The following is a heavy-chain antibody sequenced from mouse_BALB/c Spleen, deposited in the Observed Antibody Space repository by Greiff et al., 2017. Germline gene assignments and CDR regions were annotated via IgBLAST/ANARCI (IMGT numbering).Heavy chain of an antibody. CDR2: ISTYYGDA. CDR1: GYTFTDYA. J-gene: IGHJ1*01. Sequence: QVQLQQSGAELVRPGVSVKISCKGSGYTFTDYAMHWVKQSHAKSLEWIGVISTYYGDASYNQKFKGKATMTVDKSSSTAYMELARLTSEDSAIYYCARGYYGSRGYFDVWGAGTTVTVSS. CDR3: ARGYYGSRGYFDV. V-gene: IGHV1S137*01. D-gene: IGHD1-1*01.